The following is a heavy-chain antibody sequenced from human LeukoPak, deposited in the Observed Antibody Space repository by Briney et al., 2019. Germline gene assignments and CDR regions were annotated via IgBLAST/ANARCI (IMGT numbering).Heavy chain of an antibody. J-gene: IGHJ3*01. V-gene: IGHV5-51*01. CDR3: GMSGDRVPLQDDVFDV. Sequence: GESLKISCKVSGYSFTSCCIGWVRQMPGKGLEWMGIIYPGDSGPTYSPSFQGQVTISVDKSINTAYLQWSSLQASDTAMYYCGMSGDRVPLQDDVFDVWGQGQWSPPLQ. D-gene: IGHD1-26*01. CDR2: IYPGDSGP. CDR1: GYSFTSCC.